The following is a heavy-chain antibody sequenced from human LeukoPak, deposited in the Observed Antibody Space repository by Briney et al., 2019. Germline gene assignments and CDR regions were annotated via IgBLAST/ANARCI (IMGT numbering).Heavy chain of an antibody. Sequence: GGSLRLSCAASGFTFSSYSMNWVRQAPGKGLEWVSSISSSSSYIYYADSMQGRFTISRDNAKNSLYLQMNSLRAEDTAVYYCARSVGATSSASFDIWGQGTMVTVSS. D-gene: IGHD1-26*01. J-gene: IGHJ3*02. V-gene: IGHV3-21*01. CDR1: GFTFSSYS. CDR2: ISSSSSYI. CDR3: ARSVGATSSASFDI.